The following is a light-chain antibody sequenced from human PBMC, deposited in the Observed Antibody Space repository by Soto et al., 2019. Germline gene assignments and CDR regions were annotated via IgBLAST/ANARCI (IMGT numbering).Light chain of an antibody. Sequence: DIQMTQSPSSLSASVGDIVTITWRASQSISSFLNWYQQMPGKAPKLLISAASSLQSGVPSKFSGSGSGTDFTLTITSLQSEDFATYYCQQRYSPPWKFGQGTKVAI. V-gene: IGKV1-39*01. CDR1: QSISSF. CDR3: QQRYSPPWK. CDR2: AAS. J-gene: IGKJ1*01.